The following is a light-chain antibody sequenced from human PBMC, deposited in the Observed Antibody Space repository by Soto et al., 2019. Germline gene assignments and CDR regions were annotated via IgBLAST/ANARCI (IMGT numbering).Light chain of an antibody. J-gene: IGKJ2*01. V-gene: IGKV3-15*01. CDR3: QQYDNWPPYT. CDR1: RIININ. Sequence: EIIMTQSPATQSASPGERVTLSCRASRIININLAWYQQKPGQAPRLLIYGASTRAAGIPARFSGSEAGTEFTLIISSLQSEDSAVYYCQQYDNWPPYTFGQGTKLEIK. CDR2: GAS.